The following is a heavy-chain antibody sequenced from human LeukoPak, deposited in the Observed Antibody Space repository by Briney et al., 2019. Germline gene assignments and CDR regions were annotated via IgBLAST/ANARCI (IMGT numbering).Heavy chain of an antibody. CDR1: GYTFSGYY. V-gene: IGHV1-2*04. D-gene: IGHD5-18*01. CDR3: AGGSRVDTAMVDY. J-gene: IGHJ4*02. Sequence: ASVKVSCKASGYTFSGYYIHWVRQAPGQGLEYMGWINPNSGDTNYAQKFQDWVTMTSDTSISTAYMELSRLKSDDTAVYYCAGGSRVDTAMVDYWGQGTLVTVSS. CDR2: INPNSGDT.